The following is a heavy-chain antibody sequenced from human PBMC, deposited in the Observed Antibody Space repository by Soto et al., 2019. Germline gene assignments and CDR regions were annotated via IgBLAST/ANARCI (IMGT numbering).Heavy chain of an antibody. CDR2: INHSGST. V-gene: IGHV4-34*01. CDR3: ASSLWFGELSGRFDY. Sequence: QVQLQQWGAGLLKPSETLSLTCAVYGGSFSGYYWSWIRQPPGKVLEWIGEINHSGSTNYNPSLKSRVTISVDTSKNQFSLKLSSVTAADTAVYYCASSLWFGELSGRFDYWGQGTLVTVSS. J-gene: IGHJ4*02. CDR1: GGSFSGYY. D-gene: IGHD3-10*01.